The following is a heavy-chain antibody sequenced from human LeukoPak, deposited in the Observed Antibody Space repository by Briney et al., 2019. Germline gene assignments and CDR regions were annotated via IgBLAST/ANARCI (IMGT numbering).Heavy chain of an antibody. V-gene: IGHV1-2*02. Sequence: ASVKVSCKASGYTFTGYYMHWVRQAPGQGLEWMGWINPNSGGTNYAQKFQGRVTMTRDTSISTAYMELSRLRSDDTAVYYCARGGGYYGSGSYYDDWYFDLWGRGTLVTVSS. CDR3: ARGGGYYGSGSYYDDWYFDL. J-gene: IGHJ2*01. D-gene: IGHD3-10*01. CDR1: GYTFTGYY. CDR2: INPNSGGT.